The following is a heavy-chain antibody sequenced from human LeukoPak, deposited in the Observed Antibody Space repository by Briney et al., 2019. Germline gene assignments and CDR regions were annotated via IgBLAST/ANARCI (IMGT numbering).Heavy chain of an antibody. Sequence: ASVKVSCKASGYTFTGYYMHWVRQAPGQGLEWMGWINPNSGGTNYAQKFQGRVTMTRDTSISTAYMELSRLRSDDTAVYYCARGGGDIVVVPAAMPPPPQYYFDYWGQGTLVTVSS. CDR2: INPNSGGT. CDR1: GYTFTGYY. D-gene: IGHD2-2*01. J-gene: IGHJ4*02. V-gene: IGHV1-2*02. CDR3: ARGGGDIVVVPAAMPPPPQYYFDY.